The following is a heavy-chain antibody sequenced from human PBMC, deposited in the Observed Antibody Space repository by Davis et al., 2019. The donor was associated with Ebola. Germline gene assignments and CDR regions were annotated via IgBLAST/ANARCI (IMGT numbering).Heavy chain of an antibody. J-gene: IGHJ6*02. CDR1: GFTFSSYA. Sequence: PGGSLRLSCAASGFTFSSYAMHWVRQAPGKGLEYVSAISSNGGSTYYANSVKGRFTISRDNSKNTLYLQMNSLRAEDTAVYYCAKVSCEYQLLYCYYGMDVWGQGTTVTVSS. CDR2: ISSNGGST. V-gene: IGHV3-64*01. CDR3: AKVSCEYQLLYCYYGMDV. D-gene: IGHD2-2*01.